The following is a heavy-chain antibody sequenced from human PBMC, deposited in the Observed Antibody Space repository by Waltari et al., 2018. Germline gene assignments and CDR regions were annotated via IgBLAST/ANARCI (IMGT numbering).Heavy chain of an antibody. CDR1: GYTLTELS. CDR3: ATVEVEDTAMLAFDI. V-gene: IGHV1-24*01. Sequence: QVQLVQSGAEVKKPGASVKVSCKVSGYTLTELSMHWVRQAPGKGLEGMGGFDPEEGETIYAHKFQGRVTMTEDTSTDTAYMGLSSLRSEDTAVYYCATVEVEDTAMLAFDIWGQGTMVTVSS. J-gene: IGHJ3*02. CDR2: FDPEEGET. D-gene: IGHD5-18*01.